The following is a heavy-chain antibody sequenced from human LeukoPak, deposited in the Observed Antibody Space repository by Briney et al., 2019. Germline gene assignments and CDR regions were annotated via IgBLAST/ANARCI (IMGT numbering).Heavy chain of an antibody. Sequence: GSLRLSCAASGFTFSNYDMHWVRQATGKGLEWVSAIGTAGDTYYPGSVKGRFTISRENAKNSLYLQMNSLRAGDTAVYYCARALKYCSSTSCFGRSYAFDIWGQGTMVTVSS. V-gene: IGHV3-13*01. J-gene: IGHJ3*02. CDR3: ARALKYCSSTSCFGRSYAFDI. CDR2: IGTAGDT. CDR1: GFTFSNYD. D-gene: IGHD2-2*01.